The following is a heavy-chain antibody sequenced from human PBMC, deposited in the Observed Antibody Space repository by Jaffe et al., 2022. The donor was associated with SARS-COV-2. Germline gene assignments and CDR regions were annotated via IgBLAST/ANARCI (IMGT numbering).Heavy chain of an antibody. CDR3: AHSIVRMYSFDL. CDR1: GFSLNTPGVG. J-gene: IGHJ3*01. D-gene: IGHD1-26*01. V-gene: IGHV2-5*02. CDR2: YYWDDDT. Sequence: QITLKESGPTLVEPTQTLTLTCSFSGFSLNTPGVGVGWIRQPPGKALEWLALYYWDDDTRYRPSLKNRLSITKDTPNNQVVLTMTNMDPVDTGTYYCAHSIVRMYSFDLWGQGTEVTVSS.